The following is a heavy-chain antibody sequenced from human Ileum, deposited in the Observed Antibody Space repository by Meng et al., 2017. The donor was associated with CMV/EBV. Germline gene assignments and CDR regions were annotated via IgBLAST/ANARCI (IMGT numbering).Heavy chain of an antibody. V-gene: IGHV3-7*01. CDR1: TSIFSTWW. CDR2: ISPDGTYK. CDR3: TWGGYLDD. J-gene: IGHJ4*02. Sequence: VQLAESGGGLVQTGGSLRLSFEVSTSIFSTWWLSWVRQAPGKGLAWVANISPDGTYKNYADSVRGRFSISRDNPKKSLYLQMNSLRAEDSAIYYCTWGGYLDDWGQGTLVTVSS. D-gene: IGHD3-16*01.